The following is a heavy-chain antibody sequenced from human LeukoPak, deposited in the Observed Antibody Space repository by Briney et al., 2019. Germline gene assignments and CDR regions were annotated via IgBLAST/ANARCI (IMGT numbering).Heavy chain of an antibody. Sequence: SETLSLTCAVSGYSISSGYYWGWIRPPPGKGLEWIGSIYHSGSTYYNPSLKSRVTISVDTSKNQFSLKLSSVTAADTAVYYCASTPDAPYCSSTSCYTFRFDPWGQGTLVTVSS. CDR2: IYHSGST. J-gene: IGHJ5*02. D-gene: IGHD2-2*02. V-gene: IGHV4-38-2*01. CDR3: ASTPDAPYCSSTSCYTFRFDP. CDR1: GYSISSGYY.